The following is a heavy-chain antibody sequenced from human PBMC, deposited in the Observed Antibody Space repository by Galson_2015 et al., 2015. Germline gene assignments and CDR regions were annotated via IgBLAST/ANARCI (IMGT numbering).Heavy chain of an antibody. J-gene: IGHJ5*02. Sequence: SLRLSCAASGSGLAFSSYAMHWVRQAPGKGLEWVAVISYEGTTQYYADSVKGRFTISRDNSENSLHLQMNSLRAEDTAVYYCAKDQCSSTNCYTGWFDPWGQGTLVTVSS. CDR3: AKDQCSSTNCYTGWFDP. CDR2: ISYEGTTQ. CDR1: GLAFSSYA. V-gene: IGHV3-30*01. D-gene: IGHD2-2*01.